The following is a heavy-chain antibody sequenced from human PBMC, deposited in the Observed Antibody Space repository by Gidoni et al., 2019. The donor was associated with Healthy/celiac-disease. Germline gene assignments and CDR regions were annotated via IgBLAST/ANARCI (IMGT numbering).Heavy chain of an antibody. Sequence: QLQLQESGPGLVKPSETLSLTCTVSGGSISSSSYYWGWIRQPPGKGLEWIGSIYYSGSTYYNPSLKSRVTISVDTSKNQFSLKLSSVTAADTAVYYCASYKGGLLPYPTFYGMDVWGQGTTVTVSS. V-gene: IGHV4-39*07. CDR1: GGSISSSSYY. CDR2: IYYSGST. CDR3: ASYKGGLLPYPTFYGMDV. J-gene: IGHJ6*02. D-gene: IGHD1-26*01.